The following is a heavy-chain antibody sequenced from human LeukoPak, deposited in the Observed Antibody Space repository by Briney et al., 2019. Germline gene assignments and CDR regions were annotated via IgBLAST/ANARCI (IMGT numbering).Heavy chain of an antibody. CDR2: IYWDEDK. D-gene: IGHD6-13*01. CDR1: GFSLRTSGVG. Sequence: SGPTLVNPTQALTLTCTFSGFSLRTSGVGVGWIRQPPAKALEWLALIYWDEDKRYSPSLKSRLTITKDTSKKQVVLTMTNMDPVDTATYYCAHLIAAADAEYFQHWGQGTLVTVSS. CDR3: AHLIAAADAEYFQH. V-gene: IGHV2-5*02. J-gene: IGHJ1*01.